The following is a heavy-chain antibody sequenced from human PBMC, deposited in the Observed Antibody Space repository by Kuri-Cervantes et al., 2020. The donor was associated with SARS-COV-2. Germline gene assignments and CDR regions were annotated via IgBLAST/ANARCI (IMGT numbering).Heavy chain of an antibody. D-gene: IGHD3-9*01. Sequence: ASVKVSCKASGYTFTSYDINWVRQATGQGLEWMGWMNPNSGNTGYAQKFQGRVTMTRNTSISTAYMELSSLRSEDTAVYYCASGHILTGYYMAHYYYYGMDVWGQGTTVTVSS. V-gene: IGHV1-8*01. J-gene: IGHJ6*02. CDR2: MNPNSGNT. CDR3: ASGHILTGYYMAHYYYYGMDV. CDR1: GYTFTSYD.